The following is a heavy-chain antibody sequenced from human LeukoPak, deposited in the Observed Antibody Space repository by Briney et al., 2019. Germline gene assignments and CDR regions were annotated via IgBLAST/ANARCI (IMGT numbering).Heavy chain of an antibody. D-gene: IGHD2-2*01. Sequence: GGSLRLSCAASGFTFSIYAMSWVRQAPGKGLEWVSSITSSGETTYYAGSVKGQFTISRGNSKNTVYLQMNSLRAEDTAVYYCARDWFGVVVPAAMGFDPWGQGTLVTVSS. CDR1: GFTFSIYA. V-gene: IGHV3-23*01. J-gene: IGHJ5*02. CDR2: ITSSGETT. CDR3: ARDWFGVVVPAAMGFDP.